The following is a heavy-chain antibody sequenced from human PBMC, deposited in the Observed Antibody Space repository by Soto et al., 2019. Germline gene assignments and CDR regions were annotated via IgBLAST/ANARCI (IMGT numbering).Heavy chain of an antibody. CDR2: IYHSGNT. J-gene: IGHJ4*02. D-gene: IGHD6-13*01. Sequence: SETLSLTCTVSGDSISNYYWSWIRQAPGKGLEWIGFIYHSGNTNYNPSLKSRVTMSIDTSKSQFSLKLNSVTAADTAVYYCARDQGIASSGPFDYWGQGTLVTVSS. CDR1: GDSISNYY. CDR3: ARDQGIASSGPFDY. V-gene: IGHV4-59*01.